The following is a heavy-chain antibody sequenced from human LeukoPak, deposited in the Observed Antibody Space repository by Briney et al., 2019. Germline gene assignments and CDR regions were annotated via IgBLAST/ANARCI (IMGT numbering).Heavy chain of an antibody. Sequence: SGPTLVKPTQTLTLTCSFSGFSLSTSRVGVGWIRQPPGKALEWLALIYWDDDRRYSPSLKSRLTISKDTSKNQVVLTMTHMDHVDTATYYCAGRTYATLKIDYWGQGTLVTVSS. V-gene: IGHV2-5*02. J-gene: IGHJ4*02. D-gene: IGHD2-8*01. CDR2: IYWDDDR. CDR1: GFSLSTSRVG. CDR3: AGRTYATLKIDY.